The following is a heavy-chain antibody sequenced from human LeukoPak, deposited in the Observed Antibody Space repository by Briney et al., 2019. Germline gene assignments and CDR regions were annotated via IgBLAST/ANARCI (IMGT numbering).Heavy chain of an antibody. CDR1: GGSFSGYY. V-gene: IGHV4-34*01. CDR2: INHSGST. D-gene: IGHD6-19*01. CDR3: ARDGIAVADFDY. J-gene: IGHJ4*02. Sequence: PSETLSLTCAVYGGSFSGYYWSWIRQPPGKGLEWIGEINHSGSTNYNPSLKSRVTISVDTSKNQFPLKLSSVTAADTAVYYCARDGIAVADFDYWGQGTLVTVSS.